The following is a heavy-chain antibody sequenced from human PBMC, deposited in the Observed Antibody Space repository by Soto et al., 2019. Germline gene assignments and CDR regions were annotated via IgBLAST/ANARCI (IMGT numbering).Heavy chain of an antibody. D-gene: IGHD6-6*01. Sequence: SSETLSLTCAVSGGSISSSNWWSWVRQPPGKGLEWIGEIYHSGSTNYNPSLKSRVTISVDKSKNQFSLKLSSVTAADTAVYYCARVGSSGHYYYYGMEVWGQGTTVTVSS. CDR3: ARVGSSGHYYYYGMEV. CDR2: IYHSGST. V-gene: IGHV4-4*02. J-gene: IGHJ6*02. CDR1: GGSISSSNW.